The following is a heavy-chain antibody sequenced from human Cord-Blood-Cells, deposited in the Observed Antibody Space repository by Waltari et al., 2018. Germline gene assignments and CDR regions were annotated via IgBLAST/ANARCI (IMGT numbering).Heavy chain of an antibody. J-gene: IGHJ5*02. CDR2: IYYSGST. CDR3: ARETAEFGDYVGWFDP. V-gene: IGHV4-30-4*08. CDR1: GGSISSGDYY. D-gene: IGHD4-17*01. Sequence: QVQLQESGPGLVKPSQTLSLTCTVSGGSISSGDYYWSWIRQPPGKGLEWIGYIYYSGSTYYNPSRKSRVTISVDTSKNQFSLKLSSVTAADTAVYYCARETAEFGDYVGWFDPWGQGTLVTVSS.